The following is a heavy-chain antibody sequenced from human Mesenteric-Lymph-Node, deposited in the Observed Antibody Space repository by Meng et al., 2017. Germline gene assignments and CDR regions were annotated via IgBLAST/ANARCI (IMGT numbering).Heavy chain of an antibody. J-gene: IGHJ4*02. D-gene: IGHD4-23*01. CDR2: IKQDGSEK. V-gene: IGHV3-7*01. CDR3: ARSNSPTNDY. CDR1: GFTFTSYA. Sequence: GGSLRLSCAASGFTFTSYAMSWVRQAPGKGLEWVANIKQDGSEKYYVASVKGRFTISRDNAKNSLYLQMNSLRAEDTAVYYCARSNSPTNDYWGQGTLVTVSS.